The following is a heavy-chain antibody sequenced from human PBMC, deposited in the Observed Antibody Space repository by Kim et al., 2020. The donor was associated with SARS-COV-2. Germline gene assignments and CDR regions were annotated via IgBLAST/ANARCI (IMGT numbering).Heavy chain of an antibody. V-gene: IGHV3-21*01. CDR3: AREQDPEKHNSNSWYLLRRGPCGSNFVY. J-gene: IGHJ4*02. Sequence: GGSLRLSCAASGFTFSSYSMNWVRQAPGKGLEWVSSISSSSSYIYYADSVKGRFTISRDNAKNSLYLQMNSLRAEDTAVYYCAREQDPEKHNSNSWYLLRRGPCGSNFVYWGQGSLCTVSP. CDR2: ISSSSSYI. CDR1: GFTFSSYS. D-gene: IGHD6-13*01.